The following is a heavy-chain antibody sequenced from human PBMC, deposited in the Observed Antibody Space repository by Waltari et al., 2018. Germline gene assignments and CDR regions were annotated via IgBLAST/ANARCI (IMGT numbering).Heavy chain of an antibody. J-gene: IGHJ4*02. D-gene: IGHD2-21*01. CDR3: ASLDWKGSYYFDY. Sequence: QVQLVQSGAEVKKPGASVKVSCKASGYTFTGYYMHWVRQAPGQGLEWMGWSNPNRGGTNYAQKFQGRVTMTRDTSISTAYMELSRLRSDDTAVYYCASLDWKGSYYFDYWGQGTLVTVSS. CDR1: GYTFTGYY. V-gene: IGHV1-2*02. CDR2: SNPNRGGT.